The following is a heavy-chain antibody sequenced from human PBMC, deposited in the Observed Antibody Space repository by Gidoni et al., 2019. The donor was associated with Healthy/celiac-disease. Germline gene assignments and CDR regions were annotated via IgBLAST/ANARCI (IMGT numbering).Heavy chain of an antibody. CDR3: ARHVPSSSGTPFDY. Sequence: QLQLQESGPGLVKPSETLSLTCTVSGGSIRSSSYYWGWIRQPPGKGLEWIGSIYYSGSTYYNPSLKSRVTISVDTSKNQFSLKLSSVTAADTAVYYCARHVPSSSGTPFDYWGQGTLVTVSS. CDR1: GGSIRSSSYY. V-gene: IGHV4-39*01. D-gene: IGHD6-13*01. J-gene: IGHJ4*02. CDR2: IYYSGST.